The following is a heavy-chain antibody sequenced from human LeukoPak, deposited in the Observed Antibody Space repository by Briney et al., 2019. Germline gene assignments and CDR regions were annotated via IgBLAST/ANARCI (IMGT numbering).Heavy chain of an antibody. CDR1: GGSISGYY. CDR3: ARGKEGPDY. J-gene: IGHJ4*02. CDR2: ICYSGST. V-gene: IGHV4-59*01. Sequence: SETLSLTCTVSGGSISGYYWSWIRQPTGKGLEWIGYICYSGSTNYNPSLKSRVTISVDTSKNQFSLRLSSVTAADTALYYCARGKEGPDYWGQGTLVTVSS.